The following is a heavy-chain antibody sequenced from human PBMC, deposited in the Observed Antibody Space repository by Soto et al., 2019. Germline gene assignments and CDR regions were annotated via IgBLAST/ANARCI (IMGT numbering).Heavy chain of an antibody. CDR2: IYYSGST. CDR3: ARSPNYYYYGFDV. J-gene: IGHJ6*02. V-gene: IGHV4-61*08. CDR1: GGSVSSGAFF. Sequence: SETLSLTCTVSGGSVSSGAFFWSWLRQSPGKRPEWIAYIYYSGSTNYNPSLKSRATISVDTSKSQFSLTLNSVTAADAATYYCARSPNYYYYGFDVWGQGTTVTVSS.